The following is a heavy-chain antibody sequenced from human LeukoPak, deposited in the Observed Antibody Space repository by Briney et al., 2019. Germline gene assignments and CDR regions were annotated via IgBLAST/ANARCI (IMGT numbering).Heavy chain of an antibody. CDR1: GYTFTSYG. V-gene: IGHV1-18*01. CDR2: ISAYNGNT. CDR3: ARDVPDFWSGYPRAPDY. J-gene: IGHJ4*02. Sequence: ASVKVSCKASGYTFTSYGISWVRQAPGQVLEWMGWISAYNGNTNYAQKLQGRVTMTTDTSTSTAYMELRSLRSDDTAVYYCARDVPDFWSGYPRAPDYWGQGTLVTVSS. D-gene: IGHD3-3*01.